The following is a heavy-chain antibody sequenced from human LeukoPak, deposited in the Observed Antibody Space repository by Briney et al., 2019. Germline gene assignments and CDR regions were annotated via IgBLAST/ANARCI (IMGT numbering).Heavy chain of an antibody. D-gene: IGHD3-10*01. J-gene: IGHJ5*02. CDR1: GYTFTSYY. Sequence: ASVKVSCKASGYTFTSYYMHWVRQAPGQGLEWMGIINPSGGSTGYAQKFQGRVTMTRNTSISTAYMELSSLRSEDTAVYYCARAPPPWATMVRGVIRLRNWFDPWGQGTLVTVSS. V-gene: IGHV1-46*01. CDR2: INPSGGST. CDR3: ARAPPPWATMVRGVIRLRNWFDP.